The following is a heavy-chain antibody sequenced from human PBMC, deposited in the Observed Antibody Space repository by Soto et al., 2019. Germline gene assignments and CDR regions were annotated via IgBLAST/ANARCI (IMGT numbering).Heavy chain of an antibody. Sequence: QVQLVQSGAEVKKPGSSVKVSCKASGGTFSSYAISWVRQAPGQGHEWMGGLIPNFGKANYAKKFQGRATIAGTESKSTVYMELSSLRSEDTSVYYCAGDLSSSSWRQYYSYGMDVWGQGTTVTVSS. J-gene: IGHJ6*02. D-gene: IGHD6-13*01. CDR2: LIPNFGKA. CDR3: AGDLSSSSWRQYYSYGMDV. V-gene: IGHV1-69*19. CDR1: GGTFSSYA.